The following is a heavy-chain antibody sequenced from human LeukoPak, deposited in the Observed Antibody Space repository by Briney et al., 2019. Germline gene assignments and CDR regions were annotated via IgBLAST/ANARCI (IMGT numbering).Heavy chain of an antibody. D-gene: IGHD3-22*01. V-gene: IGHV1-2*06. CDR2: INPNSGGT. CDR1: GYTFTGYY. Sequence: GASVKVSCKASGYTFTGYYMHWVRQAPGQGLEWMGRINPNSGGTNYAQKFQGRVTMTRDTSISTAYMELSRLRSDDTAVYYCARVYDSSGDYSWFDPWGQGTLVTVSS. J-gene: IGHJ5*02. CDR3: ARVYDSSGDYSWFDP.